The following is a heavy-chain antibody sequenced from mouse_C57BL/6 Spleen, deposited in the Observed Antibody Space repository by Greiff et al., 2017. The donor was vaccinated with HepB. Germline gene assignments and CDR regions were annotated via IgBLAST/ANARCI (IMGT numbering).Heavy chain of an antibody. J-gene: IGHJ3*01. CDR2: ISYDGSN. D-gene: IGHD3-1*01. CDR3: ARAGLEAWFAY. V-gene: IGHV3-6*01. CDR1: GYSITSGYY. Sequence: EVKLQESGPGLVKPSQSLSLTCSVTGYSITSGYYWNWIRQFPGNKLEWMGYISYDGSNNYNPSLKNRISITRDTSKNQFFLKLNSVTTEDTATYYWARAGLEAWFAYWGQGTLVTVSA.